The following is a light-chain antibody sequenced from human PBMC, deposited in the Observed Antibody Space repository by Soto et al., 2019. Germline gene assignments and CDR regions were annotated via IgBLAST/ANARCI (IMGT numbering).Light chain of an antibody. J-gene: IGKJ5*01. CDR3: XQALQTLIT. V-gene: IGKV2-28*01. CDR2: LGS. Sequence: DIVMTQSPLSLPVTPGEPASISCRSSQSLLHSNGYNYLDWYLQKRGQSPQLLIYLGSNRASGVPDRFSGSGSGTDFTLKISRVEAEDVGVYYCXQALQTLITFGQGTRLEIK. CDR1: QSLLHSNGYNY.